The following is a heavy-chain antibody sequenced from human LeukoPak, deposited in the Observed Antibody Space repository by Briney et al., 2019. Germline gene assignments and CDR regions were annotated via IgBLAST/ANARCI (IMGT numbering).Heavy chain of an antibody. J-gene: IGHJ6*03. Sequence: SETLSLTCAVYGGSFSGYYWSWIRQPPGKGLEWIGEINHSGSTNYNPSLKSRVTISVDTSKNQFSLKLSSVTAADTAVYYCARDVAYSSGPDYYYYYMDVWGKGTTVTVSS. CDR1: GGSFSGYY. CDR3: ARDVAYSSGPDYYYYYMDV. CDR2: INHSGST. D-gene: IGHD6-25*01. V-gene: IGHV4-34*01.